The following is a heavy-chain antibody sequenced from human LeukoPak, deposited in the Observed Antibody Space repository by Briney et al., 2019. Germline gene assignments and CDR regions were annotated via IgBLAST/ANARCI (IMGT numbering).Heavy chain of an antibody. CDR1: GFTFSSYA. CDR2: ISYDGSNK. Sequence: GGSLRLSCAASGFTFSSYAMHWVRQAPGKGLEWVAVISYDGSNKYYADSVKGRFTISRDNSKNTLYLQMNSLRAEDTAVYYCARDLQLVVVAASDIWGQGTMVTVSS. J-gene: IGHJ3*02. V-gene: IGHV3-30-3*01. CDR3: ARDLQLVVVAASDI. D-gene: IGHD2-15*01.